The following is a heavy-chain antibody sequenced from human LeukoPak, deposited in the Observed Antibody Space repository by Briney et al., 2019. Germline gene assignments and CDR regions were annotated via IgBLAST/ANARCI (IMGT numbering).Heavy chain of an antibody. CDR1: GYTFTNYY. Sequence: ASVTDSCKAAGYTFTNYYIHWLRQAPGQGLEWVGYAHTKNGDSKKAQIFEGRVTMTWDATIATAYMELIWLRSDDTALYYCARDYPHQRFDYWGQGTLVTVSS. CDR3: ARDYPHQRFDY. J-gene: IGHJ4*02. V-gene: IGHV1-2*02. D-gene: IGHD2-2*01. CDR2: AHTKNGDS.